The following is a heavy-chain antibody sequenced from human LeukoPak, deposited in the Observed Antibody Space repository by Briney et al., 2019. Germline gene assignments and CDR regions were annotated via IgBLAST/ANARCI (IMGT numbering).Heavy chain of an antibody. D-gene: IGHD6-13*01. J-gene: IGHJ4*02. CDR3: ARGPFYSSSWYFDY. V-gene: IGHV4-34*01. Sequence: SETLSLTCAVYGGSFSGYYWSWIRQPPGKGLEWIGEINHSGSTNYNPSLKSRVTISVDTSKNQFSLKLSSVTAADTAVYYCARGPFYSSSWYFDYWGQGTLVTVSS. CDR1: GGSFSGYY. CDR2: INHSGST.